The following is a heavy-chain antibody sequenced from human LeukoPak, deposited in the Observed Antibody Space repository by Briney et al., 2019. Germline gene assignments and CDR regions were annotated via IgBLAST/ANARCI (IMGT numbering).Heavy chain of an antibody. D-gene: IGHD1-1*01. CDR1: GFPFIEYS. Sequence: LGGSLRLSCTASGFPFIEYSMNWVRQVPGKGLEWIAYIGIDSGNTKYADSMRGRFTISADKTKNSLYLQMNSLRVDDTAVYYCARDHNYAFDNWGQGTLVSVAS. CDR2: IGIDSGNT. V-gene: IGHV3-48*01. J-gene: IGHJ4*02. CDR3: ARDHNYAFDN.